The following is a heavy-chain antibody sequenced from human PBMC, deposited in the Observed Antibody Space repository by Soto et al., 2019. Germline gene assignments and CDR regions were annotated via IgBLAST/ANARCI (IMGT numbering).Heavy chain of an antibody. D-gene: IGHD6-13*01. CDR1: GGSISSSSYY. Sequence: SGTLSLTCTVSGGSISSSSYYWGWIRQPPGKGLEWIGSIYYRGSTYYNPSLKSRVTISVDTSKNQFSPKQSSVTAADTAVYYCSSNAWQQYIHYWGQRTLVNAS. V-gene: IGHV4-39*01. J-gene: IGHJ4*02. CDR2: IYYRGST. CDR3: SSNAWQQYIHY.